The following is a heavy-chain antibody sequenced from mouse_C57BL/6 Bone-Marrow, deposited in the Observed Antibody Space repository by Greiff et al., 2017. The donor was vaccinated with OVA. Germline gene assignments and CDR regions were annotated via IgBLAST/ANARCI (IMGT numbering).Heavy chain of an antibody. J-gene: IGHJ1*03. Sequence: QVQLQQSGAELVRPGTSVKMSCKASGYTFTNYWIGWAKQRPGHGLEWIGDIYPGGGYTNYNEKFKGKATLTADKSSSTAYMQFSSLTSEDSAIYYCARGFYDGYYVWYFDVWGTGTTVTVSS. V-gene: IGHV1-63*01. CDR3: ARGFYDGYYVWYFDV. CDR1: GYTFTNYW. D-gene: IGHD2-3*01. CDR2: IYPGGGYT.